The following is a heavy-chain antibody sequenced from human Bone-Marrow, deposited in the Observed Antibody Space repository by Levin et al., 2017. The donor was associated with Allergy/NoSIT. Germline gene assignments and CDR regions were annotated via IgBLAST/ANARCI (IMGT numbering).Heavy chain of an antibody. Sequence: KSGGSLRLSCAASGFTFSDYYMSWIRQAPGTGLEWLSYIGSSGSYTKYADSLKGRLTISRDNAKSSLYLQMDSLRAEDTAVYYCARGPGIVASGYFFDEWGQGTLVTVSS. CDR3: ARGPGIVASGYFFDE. J-gene: IGHJ4*02. CDR2: IGSSGSYT. CDR1: GFTFSDYY. D-gene: IGHD6-13*01. V-gene: IGHV3-11*05.